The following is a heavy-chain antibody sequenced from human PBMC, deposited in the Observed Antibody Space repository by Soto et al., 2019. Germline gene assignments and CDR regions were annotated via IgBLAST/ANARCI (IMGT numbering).Heavy chain of an antibody. CDR3: AEWARYCSGADCRA. CDR1: GFPCSRRA. J-gene: IGHJ5*02. CDR2: ISGSGTIT. D-gene: IGHD2-15*01. V-gene: IGHV3-23*01. Sequence: VQLLESGGGLVQPGGSLRLSCAASGFPCSRRAMSWVRQAPGKGLEWVSAISGSGTITYYADSVKGRFTISRDTSKNTLYLQMSSLRADDTAVYYCAEWARYCSGADCRAWGQGTLVTASS.